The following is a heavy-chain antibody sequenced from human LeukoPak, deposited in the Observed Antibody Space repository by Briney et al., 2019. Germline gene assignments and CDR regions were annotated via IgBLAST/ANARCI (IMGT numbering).Heavy chain of an antibody. CDR2: IYSGGST. CDR1: GLTVSNNY. Sequence: PGGSLRLSCAVSGLTVSNNYMSWVSQAPGKGLEWVSVIYSGGSTHYADSVKGRFTISRDNSKNTLYLQMNSLRAEDTAVYYCARDSRGSGWYRIDYWGQGTLVTVSS. V-gene: IGHV3-66*01. D-gene: IGHD6-19*01. CDR3: ARDSRGSGWYRIDY. J-gene: IGHJ4*02.